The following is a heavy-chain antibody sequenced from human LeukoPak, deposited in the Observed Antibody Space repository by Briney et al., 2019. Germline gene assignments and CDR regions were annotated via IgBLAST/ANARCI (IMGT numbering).Heavy chain of an antibody. J-gene: IGHJ3*02. D-gene: IGHD3-3*01. CDR3: ARRGRITIFGVVPDDAFDI. Sequence: PSETLSLTCAVYGGSFSGYFWSWIRQPPGKGPEWIGEINHSGSTNYNPSLKSRVTISVDTSKNQFSLKLSSVTAADTAVYYCARRGRITIFGVVPDDAFDIWGQGTMVTVSS. CDR1: GGSFSGYF. CDR2: INHSGST. V-gene: IGHV4-34*01.